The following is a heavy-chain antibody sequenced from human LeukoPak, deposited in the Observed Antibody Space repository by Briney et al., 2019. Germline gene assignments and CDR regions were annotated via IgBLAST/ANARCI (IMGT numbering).Heavy chain of an antibody. CDR3: ARGAFEYSSSSEYFDY. Sequence: SQTLSLTCAISGDSVSSNSAAWNWIRQSPSRGLEWLGRTYYRSKWYNDYAVSVKGRITINPDTSKNQFSLQLNSVTPEDTAVYYCARGAFEYSSSSEYFDYWGQGTLVTVSS. D-gene: IGHD6-6*01. CDR2: TYYRSKWYN. J-gene: IGHJ4*02. V-gene: IGHV6-1*01. CDR1: GDSVSSNSAA.